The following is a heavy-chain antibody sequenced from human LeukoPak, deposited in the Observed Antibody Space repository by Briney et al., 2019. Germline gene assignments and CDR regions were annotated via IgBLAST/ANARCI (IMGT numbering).Heavy chain of an antibody. Sequence: SETLSLTCTVSGYSISSGYYWGWIRPPPGKGLEWIGSIYHSGSTYYNPSLKSRVTISVDTSKNQFSLQLSSVTAADTAVYYCAREAYSSSPGVDYWGQGTLVTVSS. CDR2: IYHSGST. CDR3: AREAYSSSPGVDY. V-gene: IGHV4-38-2*02. J-gene: IGHJ4*02. D-gene: IGHD6-6*01. CDR1: GYSISSGYY.